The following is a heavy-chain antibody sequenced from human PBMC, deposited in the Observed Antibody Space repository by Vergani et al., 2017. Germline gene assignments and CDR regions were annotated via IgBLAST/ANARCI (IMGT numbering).Heavy chain of an antibody. CDR2: IIPILGIA. V-gene: IGHV1-69*08. CDR3: AREGSGSYYNYYYGMDV. CDR1: GGTFSSYT. Sequence: QVQLVQSGAEVKKPGSSVKVSCKASGGTFSSYTISWVRQAPGQGLEWMGRIIPILGIANYAQKFRGRVTITADKSTSTAYMELSSLRSEDTAVYYCAREGSGSYYNYYYGMDVWGQGTTVTVSS. J-gene: IGHJ6*02. D-gene: IGHD3-10*01.